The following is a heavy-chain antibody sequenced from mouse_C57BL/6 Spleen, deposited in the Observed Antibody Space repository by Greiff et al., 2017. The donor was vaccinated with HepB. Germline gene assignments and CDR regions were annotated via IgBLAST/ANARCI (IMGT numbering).Heavy chain of an antibody. D-gene: IGHD4-1*02. V-gene: IGHV1-69*01. CDR2: IDPSDSYT. Sequence: QVQLQQPGAELVMPGASVKLSCKASGYTFTSYWMHWVKQRPGQGLEWIGEIDPSDSYTNYNQKFKGKSTLTVDKSSSTAYMQLSSLTSEDSAVYYCAVQLEFAYWGQGTLVTVSA. CDR1: GYTFTSYW. J-gene: IGHJ3*01. CDR3: AVQLEFAY.